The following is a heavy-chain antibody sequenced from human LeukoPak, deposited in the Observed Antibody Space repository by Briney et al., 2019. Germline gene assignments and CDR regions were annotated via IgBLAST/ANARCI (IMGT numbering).Heavy chain of an antibody. V-gene: IGHV3-30*02. D-gene: IGHD4-23*01. CDR2: IRNDGSDT. Sequence: GGSLRLSCATSGLTFTSHGFHWVRQAAGKGPEWVAFIRNDGSDTYHANSVKGRFSISRDNSKNTVYLHMNSLRAEDTAVYYCARDRGKDYFDNWGQGTQVTVSS. CDR1: GLTFTSHG. CDR3: ARDRGKDYFDN. J-gene: IGHJ4*02.